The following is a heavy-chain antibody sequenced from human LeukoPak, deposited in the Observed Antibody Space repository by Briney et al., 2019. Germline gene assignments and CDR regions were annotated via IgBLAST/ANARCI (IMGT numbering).Heavy chain of an antibody. CDR1: GFTFSAHT. V-gene: IGHV3-21*01. D-gene: IGHD6-19*01. J-gene: IGHJ4*02. CDR3: AREVAGHFDY. Sequence: GGSLRLSCSASGFTFSAHTMHWVRQAPGKGLEWVSSISDSTSYLFYADSVRGRFTISRDNAKNSLYLQMNSLRAEDTAVYYCAREVAGHFDYWGQGTLVTVSS. CDR2: ISDSTSYL.